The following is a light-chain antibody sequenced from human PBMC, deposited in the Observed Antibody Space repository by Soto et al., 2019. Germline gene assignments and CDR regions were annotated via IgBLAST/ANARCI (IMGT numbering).Light chain of an antibody. CDR3: QQGDSFPIT. Sequence: DIQMTQSPSSVSASVGDRVTITCRASQSISSSLAWYQQKPGTVPKLLIYAASSLQSGVPSRFSGIGAGTEFTPSISNLQTEDFGTYYCQQGDSFPITFGQGTRLDIK. CDR2: AAS. V-gene: IGKV1-12*01. J-gene: IGKJ5*01. CDR1: QSISSS.